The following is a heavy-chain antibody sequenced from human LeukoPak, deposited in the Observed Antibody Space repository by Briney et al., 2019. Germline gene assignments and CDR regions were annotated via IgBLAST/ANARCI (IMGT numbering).Heavy chain of an antibody. Sequence: ASVKVSCKASGYTFTGYYMHWVRQAPGQGLEWMGWISGYNGNANYAQKFQGRVTMTTDTSTSTAYMELRSLRSDDTAVYYCARDGHRRYDYYYYYMDVWGKGTTVTVSS. J-gene: IGHJ6*03. D-gene: IGHD3-9*01. V-gene: IGHV1-18*04. CDR1: GYTFTGYY. CDR3: ARDGHRRYDYYYYYMDV. CDR2: ISGYNGNA.